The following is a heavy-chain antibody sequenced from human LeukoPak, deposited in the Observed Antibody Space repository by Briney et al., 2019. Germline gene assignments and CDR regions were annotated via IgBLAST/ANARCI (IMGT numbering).Heavy chain of an antibody. CDR2: INPSGGST. CDR1: GYTFTSYY. V-gene: IGHV1-46*01. J-gene: IGHJ4*02. Sequence: ASVKVSCKASGYTFTSYYMHWVRQAPGQGLEWMGIINPSGGSTSYAQKFQGRVTMTRDMSTSTVYMELSSLRSEDTAVYYCVRDHATPFTMVRGAHSNWGQGTLVTVSS. CDR3: VRDHATPFTMVRGAHSN. D-gene: IGHD3-10*01.